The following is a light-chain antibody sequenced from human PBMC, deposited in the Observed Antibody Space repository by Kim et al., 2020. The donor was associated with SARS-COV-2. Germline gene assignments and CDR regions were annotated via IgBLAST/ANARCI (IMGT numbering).Light chain of an antibody. CDR2: EVS. CDR1: SSDVGSYNL. Sequence: GQSINIACTGTSSDVGSYNLVSWYQQHPGKAPKLMIYEVSKRPSGVSNRFSGSKSGNTASLTISGLQAEDEADYYCCSYAGSSTLVFGGGTQLTVL. J-gene: IGLJ2*01. V-gene: IGLV2-23*02. CDR3: CSYAGSSTLV.